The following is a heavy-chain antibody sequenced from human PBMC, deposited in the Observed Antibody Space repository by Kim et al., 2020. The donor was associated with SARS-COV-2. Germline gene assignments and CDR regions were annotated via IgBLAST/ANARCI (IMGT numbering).Heavy chain of an antibody. Sequence: ASVKVSCKASGYTFTGYYMHWVRQAPGQGLEWMGWINPNSGGTNYAQKFQGRVTMTRDTSISTAYMELSRLRFDDTAVYYFARDRSDFDCLLYNELFDYWGQGTRVTVSS. D-gene: IGHD3-9*01. J-gene: IGHJ4*02. CDR3: ARDRSDFDCLLYNELFDY. V-gene: IGHV1-2*02. CDR1: GYTFTGYY. CDR2: INPNSGGT.